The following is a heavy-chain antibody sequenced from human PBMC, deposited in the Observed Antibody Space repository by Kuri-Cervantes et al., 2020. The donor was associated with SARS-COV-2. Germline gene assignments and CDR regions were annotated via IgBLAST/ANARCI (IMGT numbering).Heavy chain of an antibody. Sequence: ASVKVSCKASGYTFTNNGISWVRQAPGQGLEWMGWISAYNGNTNYAQKLQGRVTMTMNTSISTAYMELSSLRSEDTAVYYCARTEWELDYWGQGTLVTVSS. J-gene: IGHJ4*02. CDR3: ARTEWELDY. D-gene: IGHD1-26*01. CDR2: ISAYNGNT. CDR1: GYTFTNNG. V-gene: IGHV1-18*01.